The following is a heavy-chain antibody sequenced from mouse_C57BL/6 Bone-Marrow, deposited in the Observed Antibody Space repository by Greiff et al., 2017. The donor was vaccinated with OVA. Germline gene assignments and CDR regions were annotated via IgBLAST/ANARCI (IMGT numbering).Heavy chain of an antibody. J-gene: IGHJ2*01. CDR2: IYPSDSET. Sequence: QVQLQQSGAELVRPGSSVKLSCKASGYTFTSYWMAWVKPRPGQGLEWIGNIYPSDSETHYNQKFKDKATLTVDKSSSTAYMQLSSLTSEDSAVYYCARYGYGSYFDYWGQGTTLTVSS. CDR3: ARYGYGSYFDY. V-gene: IGHV1-61*01. D-gene: IGHD1-1*01. CDR1: GYTFTSYW.